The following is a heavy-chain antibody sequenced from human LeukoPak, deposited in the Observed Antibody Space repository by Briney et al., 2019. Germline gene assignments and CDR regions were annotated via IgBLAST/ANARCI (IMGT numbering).Heavy chain of an antibody. CDR1: GYTFTSYY. V-gene: IGHV1-46*01. CDR2: INPSGGST. Sequence: ASVKVSSKASGYTFTSYYMHWVRQAPGQGLEWMGIINPSGGSTSYAQKFQSRVTMTRDTSTSTVYMELSSLRSEDTAVYYCATGPVEQFGYWGQGTLVTVSS. D-gene: IGHD1-26*01. J-gene: IGHJ4*02. CDR3: ATGPVEQFGY.